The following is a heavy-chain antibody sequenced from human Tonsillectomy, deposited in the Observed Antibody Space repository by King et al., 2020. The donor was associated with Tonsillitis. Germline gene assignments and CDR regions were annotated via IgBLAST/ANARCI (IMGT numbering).Heavy chain of an antibody. CDR2: INHSGST. J-gene: IGHJ5*02. CDR3: ARFLYYYGSGRFDP. D-gene: IGHD3-10*01. V-gene: IGHV4-34*01. Sequence: VQLQQWGAGLLKPSETLSLTCAVYGGSFSGYYWSWIRQPPGKGLEWIGEINHSGSTNYNPSLKGRVTISVDTSKNQFSLKLSSVTAADTAVYYCARFLYYYGSGRFDPWGQGTLVTVSS. CDR1: GGSFSGYY.